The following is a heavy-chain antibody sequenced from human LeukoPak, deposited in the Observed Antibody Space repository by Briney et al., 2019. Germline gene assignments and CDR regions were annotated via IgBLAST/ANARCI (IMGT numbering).Heavy chain of an antibody. CDR2: INPNSGGT. Sequence: ASVKVSCKASGYTFTGYYMHWVRQAPGQGLEWMGWINPNSGGTNYAQKFQGRVTMTRDTSISTAYMELSRLRSDDTAVYYCARVWNYYDSSGPSGYWGQGTLVTVSS. J-gene: IGHJ4*02. CDR3: ARVWNYYDSSGPSGY. V-gene: IGHV1-2*02. D-gene: IGHD3-22*01. CDR1: GYTFTGYY.